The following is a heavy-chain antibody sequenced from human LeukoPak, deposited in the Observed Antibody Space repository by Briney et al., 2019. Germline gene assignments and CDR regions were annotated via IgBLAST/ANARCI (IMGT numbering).Heavy chain of an antibody. D-gene: IGHD2-2*01. CDR3: ARGHYGRSSTSNDY. V-gene: IGHV3-74*01. CDR2: INSDGSST. CDR1: GFTFSSYW. J-gene: IGHJ4*02. Sequence: GGSLRLSCAASGFTFSSYWMHWVRQAPGKGLVWVSRINSDGSSTSYADSVKGRFTISRDNAKNTLYLQMNSQRAEDTAVYYCARGHYGRSSTSNDYWGQGTLVTVSS.